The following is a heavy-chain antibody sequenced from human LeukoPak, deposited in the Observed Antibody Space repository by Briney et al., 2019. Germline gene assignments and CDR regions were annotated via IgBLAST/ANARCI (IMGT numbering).Heavy chain of an antibody. J-gene: IGHJ5*02. CDR2: IYYSGST. Sequence: SETLSLTCTVSGGSISSSSYYWGWIRQPPGKGLEWIGSIYYSGSTYYNPSLKSRVTISVDTSKNQFSLKLSSVTAADTAVYYCARVNYDFWSGYSLTWFDPWGQGTLVTVSS. CDR3: ARVNYDFWSGYSLTWFDP. V-gene: IGHV4-39*07. CDR1: GGSISSSSYY. D-gene: IGHD3-3*01.